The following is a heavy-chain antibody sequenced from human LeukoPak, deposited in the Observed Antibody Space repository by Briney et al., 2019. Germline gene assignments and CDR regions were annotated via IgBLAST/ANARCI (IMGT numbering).Heavy chain of an antibody. CDR1: GGSFSGYY. Sequence: SETLSLTCAVYGGSFSGYYWSWIRQPPGKGLEWIGEINHSGSTNYNPSLKSRVTISVDTSKNQFSLKLSSVTAADTAMYYCAREGSHMMTFGGALWYWGQGTLVTVSS. D-gene: IGHD3-16*01. CDR2: INHSGST. CDR3: AREGSHMMTFGGALWY. J-gene: IGHJ4*02. V-gene: IGHV4-34*01.